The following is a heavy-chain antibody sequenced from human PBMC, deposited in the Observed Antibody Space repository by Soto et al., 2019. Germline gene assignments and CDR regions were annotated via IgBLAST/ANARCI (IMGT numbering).Heavy chain of an antibody. CDR3: ASKSHYDSSPFDY. Sequence: SETLSLTCTVSGGSVSSGSYYWSWIRQPPGKGLEWIGYIYYSGSTNYNPSPKSRVTISVDTSKNQFSLKLSSVTAADTAVYYCASKSHYDSSPFDYWGQGTLVTVSS. V-gene: IGHV4-61*01. D-gene: IGHD3-22*01. CDR1: GGSVSSGSYY. J-gene: IGHJ4*02. CDR2: IYYSGST.